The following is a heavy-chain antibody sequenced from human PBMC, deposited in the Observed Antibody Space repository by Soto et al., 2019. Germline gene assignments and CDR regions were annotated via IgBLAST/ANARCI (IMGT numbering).Heavy chain of an antibody. CDR3: ARATSGDSSSWTGGYSYGMDV. J-gene: IGHJ6*02. Sequence: PGGSLRLSCAASGFTFSSYSMNWVRQAPGKGLEWGSSMSSSSSYIYYADSVKGRFTISRDNDKNSLYLQMNSLRAEDTAVYYCARATSGDSSSWTGGYSYGMDVWGQGTTVTVSS. V-gene: IGHV3-21*01. CDR2: MSSSSSYI. CDR1: GFTFSSYS. D-gene: IGHD6-13*01.